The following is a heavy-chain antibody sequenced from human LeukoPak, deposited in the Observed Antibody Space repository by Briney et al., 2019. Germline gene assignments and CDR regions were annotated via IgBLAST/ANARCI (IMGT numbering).Heavy chain of an antibody. J-gene: IGHJ5*02. CDR3: ARDSAPGHTSGWYVDT. CDR1: GYTFTSHG. CDR2: IRVSNGNA. D-gene: IGHD6-19*01. V-gene: IGHV1-18*04. Sequence: GASVKVSCKASGYTFTSHGIAWVRQAPGQGLEWIGWIRVSNGNANYAQKLQGRVTLTTDTSTNPAYMEMRSLKSDDTAVYYCARDSAPGHTSGWYVDTWGQGTLVTVSS.